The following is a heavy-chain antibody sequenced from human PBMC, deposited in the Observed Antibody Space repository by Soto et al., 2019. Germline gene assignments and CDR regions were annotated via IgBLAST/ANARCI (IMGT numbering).Heavy chain of an antibody. CDR3: ARHSGSSSSYYYGMDV. V-gene: IGHV3-33*01. Sequence: QVQLVESGGGVVQPGRSLRLSCAASGFTFNTFGMHWVRQAPGKGLEWVAVIWFDGSHKYYAGSVKGRFTVSRDNPKNTLYLQMNSLRAEDTAVYYCARHSGSSSSYYYGMDVWGQGTTVTVSS. D-gene: IGHD2-15*01. J-gene: IGHJ6*02. CDR1: GFTFNTFG. CDR2: IWFDGSHK.